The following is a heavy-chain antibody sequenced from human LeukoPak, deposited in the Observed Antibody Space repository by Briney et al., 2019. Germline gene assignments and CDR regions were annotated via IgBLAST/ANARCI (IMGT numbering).Heavy chain of an antibody. Sequence: GGSLRLSCAASGTTFDSHYMTWVRQTPEKGLEWVANINQDGSEKNYVDSVKGRFTISRDNAKKSLYLQMNSLRAEDTAVYCCASAAGWESAYWGQGTLVTVSS. D-gene: IGHD1-26*01. J-gene: IGHJ4*02. V-gene: IGHV3-7*01. CDR1: GTTFDSHY. CDR3: ASAAGWESAY. CDR2: INQDGSEK.